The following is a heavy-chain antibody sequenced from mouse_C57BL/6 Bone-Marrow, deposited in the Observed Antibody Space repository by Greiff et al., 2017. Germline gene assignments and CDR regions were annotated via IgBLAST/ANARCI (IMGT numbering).Heavy chain of an antibody. V-gene: IGHV5-6*01. Sequence: EVQLVESGGDLVKPGGSLTLSCAASGFTFSSYGMSWVRQTPDKRLEWVATISSGGSYTYYPDSVKGRITISRDNAKNTLYLQMSSLKSEDTAMYYCARQNYNTRYWGQGTTLTVSS. CDR2: ISSGGSYT. D-gene: IGHD1-3*01. CDR3: ARQNYNTRY. J-gene: IGHJ2*01. CDR1: GFTFSSYG.